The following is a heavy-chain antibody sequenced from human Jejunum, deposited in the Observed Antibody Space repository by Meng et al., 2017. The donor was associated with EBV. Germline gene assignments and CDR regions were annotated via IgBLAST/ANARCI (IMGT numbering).Heavy chain of an antibody. Sequence: QGQREESGPRVVSPKVTLSVSCAVFGGYSSTEDRWSCGRRPAGMGLKCTGKIHHSGSTKHHPSLKSRATISADKSNIHFSRKLSSVTAADTAVYYCARDRGVKDYWGQGTLVTVSS. V-gene: IGHV4-4*02. CDR2: IHHSGST. CDR3: ARDRGVKDY. J-gene: IGHJ4*02. CDR1: GGYSSTEDR.